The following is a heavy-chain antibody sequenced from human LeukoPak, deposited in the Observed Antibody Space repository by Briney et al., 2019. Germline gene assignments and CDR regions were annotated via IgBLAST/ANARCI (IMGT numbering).Heavy chain of an antibody. CDR2: IYYSGST. V-gene: IGHV4-59*01. Sequence: PSETLSLTCTVSGGSISSYYWSWIRQPPGKGLEWIGYIYYSGSTNYNPSLKSRVTISVDTSKNQFSLKLSSVTAADTAVYYCASRTEGGYSYGVPDAFDIWGQGTMVTVSS. CDR1: GGSISSYY. CDR3: ASRTEGGYSYGVPDAFDI. J-gene: IGHJ3*02. D-gene: IGHD5-18*01.